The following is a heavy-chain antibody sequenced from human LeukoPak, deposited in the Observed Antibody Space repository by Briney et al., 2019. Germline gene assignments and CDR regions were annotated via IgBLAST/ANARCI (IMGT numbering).Heavy chain of an antibody. V-gene: IGHV3-48*03. Sequence: GGSLRLPCAASGFTFSSYEMNWVRQAPGKGLEWVSYISSSGSTIYYADSVKGRFTISRDNAKNSLYLQMNSLRAEDTAVYYCARGPRQWLALYYFDYWGQGTLVTVSS. J-gene: IGHJ4*02. D-gene: IGHD6-19*01. CDR1: GFTFSSYE. CDR2: ISSSGSTI. CDR3: ARGPRQWLALYYFDY.